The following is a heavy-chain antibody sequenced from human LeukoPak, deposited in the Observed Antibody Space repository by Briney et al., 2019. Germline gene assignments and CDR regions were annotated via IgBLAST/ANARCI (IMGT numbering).Heavy chain of an antibody. CDR2: ISGSGGDT. V-gene: IGHV3-23*01. CDR3: GKLLYSSGMYHFDY. D-gene: IGHD3-10*01. Sequence: PGGSLRLSCATSGFTFSSSAMSWVRQPPGKGLAWVSTISGSGGDTYYADSVKGRFTISRDNSKNTLYLQMNSLRAEDTAVFYCGKLLYSSGMYHFDYWGQGTLVTVSS. CDR1: GFTFSSSA. J-gene: IGHJ4*02.